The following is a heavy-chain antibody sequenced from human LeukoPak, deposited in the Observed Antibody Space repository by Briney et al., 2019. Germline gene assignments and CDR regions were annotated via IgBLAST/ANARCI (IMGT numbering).Heavy chain of an antibody. CDR2: IWYDGSNK. CDR3: AREQQLVSPSFDY. CDR1: GFTFSSYG. D-gene: IGHD6-13*01. J-gene: IGHJ4*02. V-gene: IGHV3-33*01. Sequence: GRSLRLSCAASGFTFSSYGMHSVRQAPGKGLEWVAVIWYDGSNKYYADSVKGRFTISRDNSKNTLYLQMNSLRAEDTAVYYCAREQQLVSPSFDYWGQGTLVTVSS.